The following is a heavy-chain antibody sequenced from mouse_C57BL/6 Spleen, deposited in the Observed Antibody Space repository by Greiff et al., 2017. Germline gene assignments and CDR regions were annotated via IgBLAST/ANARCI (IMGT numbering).Heavy chain of an antibody. D-gene: IGHD1-1*01. CDR2: IYPGGGYT. V-gene: IGHV1-63*01. Sequence: VQLQQSGAELVRPGTSVKMSCKASGYTFTNYWIGWAKQRPGHGLEWIGDIYPGGGYTNYNEKFKGKATLTADKSSSTASMQFSSLTSEDSAIYYCARGGYYGSSYDWFAYWGQGTLVTVSA. J-gene: IGHJ3*01. CDR1: GYTFTNYW. CDR3: ARGGYYGSSYDWFAY.